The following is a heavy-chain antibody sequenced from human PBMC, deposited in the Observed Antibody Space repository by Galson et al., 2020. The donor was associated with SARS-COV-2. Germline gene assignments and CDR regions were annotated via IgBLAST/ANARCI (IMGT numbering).Heavy chain of an antibody. CDR2: ISYDGANK. CDR1: GLTFSAYA. J-gene: IGHJ3*02. V-gene: IGHV3-30*01. CDR3: ARDETRSFDM. Sequence: GGSLRLSCAASGLTFSAYAMHWVRQTPGMELEWVTLISYDGANKFYADSVKGRFTISRDNSKNTLYLQMNSLRAEDTAVYYCARDETRSFDMWGQGTVVTVSS.